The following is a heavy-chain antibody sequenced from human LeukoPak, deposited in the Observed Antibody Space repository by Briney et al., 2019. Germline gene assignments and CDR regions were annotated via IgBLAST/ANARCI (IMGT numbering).Heavy chain of an antibody. D-gene: IGHD3-22*01. V-gene: IGHV3-30*02. Sequence: PGGSLRLSCAASGFTFSSYGMHWVRQAPGKGLGWVAFIRYDGSNKYYADSVKGRFTISRDNSKNTLYLQMNSLRAEDTAVYYCAKDFDYYDSSGYYDYWGQGTLVTVSS. CDR2: IRYDGSNK. CDR1: GFTFSSYG. CDR3: AKDFDYYDSSGYYDY. J-gene: IGHJ4*02.